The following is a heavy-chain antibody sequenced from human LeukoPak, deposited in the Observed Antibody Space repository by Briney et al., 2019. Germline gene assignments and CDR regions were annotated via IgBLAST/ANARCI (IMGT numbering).Heavy chain of an antibody. CDR2: ISSSGSSM. CDR1: GFTFNDYY. J-gene: IGHJ6*02. D-gene: IGHD6-19*01. V-gene: IGHV3-11*01. CDR3: ARGQKGQSLWYYYGMDV. Sequence: GGSLRLSCAASGFTFNDYYMSWIRQAPGKGLECVSYISSSGSSMYYADSVKGRFTISRDNAKNSLYLQMNSLRAEDTAVYYCARGQKGQSLWYYYGMDVWGQGTTVTVSS.